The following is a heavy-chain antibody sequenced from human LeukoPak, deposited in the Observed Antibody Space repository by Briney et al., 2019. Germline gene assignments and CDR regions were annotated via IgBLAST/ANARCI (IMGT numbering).Heavy chain of an antibody. CDR3: ARDSGGSSSWYNAFDI. D-gene: IGHD6-13*01. J-gene: IGHJ3*02. CDR2: ISYDGSNK. Sequence: PGRSLRLSCAASGFTFSSYAMHWVRQAPGKGLEWVAVISYDGSNKYYADSVKGRFTISRDNSKNTLYLQMNSLRAEDTAVYYCARDSGGSSSWYNAFDIWGQGTMVTVSS. CDR1: GFTFSSYA. V-gene: IGHV3-30*04.